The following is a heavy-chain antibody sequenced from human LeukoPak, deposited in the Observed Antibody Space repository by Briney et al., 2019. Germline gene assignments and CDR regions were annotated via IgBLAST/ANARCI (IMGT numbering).Heavy chain of an antibody. D-gene: IGHD6-13*01. CDR3: AKDIWQQLEAAFDY. CDR1: GFTFDDYA. J-gene: IGHJ4*02. V-gene: IGHV3-9*01. Sequence: GGSLRLSCAASGFTFDDYAMHWVRQARGKGLEWVSGISWNSGSIGYADSVKGRFTISRDNAKNSLYLQMNSLRAEDTALYYCAKDIWQQLEAAFDYWGQGTLVTVSS. CDR2: ISWNSGSI.